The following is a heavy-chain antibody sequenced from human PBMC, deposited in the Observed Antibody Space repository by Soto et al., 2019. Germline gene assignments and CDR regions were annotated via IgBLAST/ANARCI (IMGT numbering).Heavy chain of an antibody. CDR3: ARDHMVRGVINYYGMDV. J-gene: IGHJ6*02. Sequence: SETLSLTCAGYGGSFSGYYWSWIRQTPGKGLEWLGEINHRGSTYYNPSLKSRVTISVDTSKNQFSLKLSSVTAADTAVYYCARDHMVRGVINYYGMDVWGQGTTVTVSS. CDR2: INHRGST. D-gene: IGHD3-10*01. V-gene: IGHV4-34*09. CDR1: GGSFSGYY.